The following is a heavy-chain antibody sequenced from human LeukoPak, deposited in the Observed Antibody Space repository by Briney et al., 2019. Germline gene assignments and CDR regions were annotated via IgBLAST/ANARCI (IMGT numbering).Heavy chain of an antibody. CDR1: GYTFTSYD. D-gene: IGHD3-10*01. Sequence: GASVKVSCKASGYTFTSYDFNWVRQATGQGLEWMGWVNPNSGNTGYAQKFQGRITMTRDTSISTAYMELSSLRSEDTAVYFCARGPTLVRGVIMPDSVGGMDVWGQGTTVTVSS. CDR2: VNPNSGNT. V-gene: IGHV1-8*01. J-gene: IGHJ6*02. CDR3: ARGPTLVRGVIMPDSVGGMDV.